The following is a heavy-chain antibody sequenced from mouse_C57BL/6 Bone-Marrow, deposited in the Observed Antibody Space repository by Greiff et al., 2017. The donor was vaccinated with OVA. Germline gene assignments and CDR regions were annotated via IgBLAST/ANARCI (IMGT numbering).Heavy chain of an antibody. CDR1: GYTFTSYG. CDR3: ARSYYDPFAY. CDR2: IYPRSGNT. D-gene: IGHD2-10*01. V-gene: IGHV1-81*01. Sequence: QVQLQHSGAELARPGASVKLSCKASGYTFTSYGISWVKQRTGQGLEWIGEIYPRSGNTYYNEKFKGKATLTADKSSSTAYMELRSLTSEDSAVYFCARSYYDPFAYWGQGTLVTVSA. J-gene: IGHJ3*01.